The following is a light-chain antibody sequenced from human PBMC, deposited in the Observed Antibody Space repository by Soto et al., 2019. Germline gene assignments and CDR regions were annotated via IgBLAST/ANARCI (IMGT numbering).Light chain of an antibody. Sequence: EIVLTQSPGNLSLSPGERATLSCRASQSVGSSFLAWFQQKPGQAPRLLIYGASSRPTGIPDRFSGSGSGTDFTLTISRLEPEDFAVYYCQQYDSSPITFGQGTRLEIK. J-gene: IGKJ5*01. CDR1: QSVGSSF. V-gene: IGKV3-20*01. CDR3: QQYDSSPIT. CDR2: GAS.